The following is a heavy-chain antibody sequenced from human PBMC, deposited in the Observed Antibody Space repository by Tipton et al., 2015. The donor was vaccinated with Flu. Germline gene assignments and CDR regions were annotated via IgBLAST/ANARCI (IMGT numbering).Heavy chain of an antibody. CDR1: GYTFTSYY. J-gene: IGHJ6*02. V-gene: IGHV1-46*01. D-gene: IGHD6-13*01. Sequence: QLVQSGAEVKKPGASVKVSCKASGYTFTSYYMHRVRQAPGQGLEWMGIINPSGGSTSYAQKFQGRVTMTRDTSTSTVYKELSSLRSEDTAVYYCARVTAAAGRYYYYGMDVWGQGTTVTVSS. CDR3: ARVTAAAGRYYYYGMDV. CDR2: INPSGGST.